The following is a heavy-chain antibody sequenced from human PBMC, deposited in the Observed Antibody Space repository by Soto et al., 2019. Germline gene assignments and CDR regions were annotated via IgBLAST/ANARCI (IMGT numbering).Heavy chain of an antibody. J-gene: IGHJ5*02. CDR2: IIPIFGTT. Sequence: SVKVSCEASGGTFGSDAITWVRQAPGQGLEWVGRIIPIFGTTNYAQNLQGRVTISADKSTLTSYMELHSLTSDDTALYYCARDRTDSGYYTNWLDPWGQGTQVTVSS. CDR3: ARDRTDSGYYTNWLDP. CDR1: GGTFGSDA. V-gene: IGHV1-69*06. D-gene: IGHD3-22*01.